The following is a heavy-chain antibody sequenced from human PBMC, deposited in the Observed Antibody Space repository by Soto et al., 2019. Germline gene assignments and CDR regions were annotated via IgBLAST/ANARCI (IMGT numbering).Heavy chain of an antibody. J-gene: IGHJ5*02. V-gene: IGHV4-4*02. CDR1: GGSVSTINY. Sequence: SETLSLTCSVSGGSVSTINYCRWVRQSPGKGLEWIGSISKSGTTNYNPSLKSRVDISMDRSRNQFSLQLTSVTAADTAVYYCATGYCHSTSCYRDYFDPWGQGTLVTVSS. CDR3: ATGYCHSTSCYRDYFDP. D-gene: IGHD2-2*01. CDR2: ISKSGTT.